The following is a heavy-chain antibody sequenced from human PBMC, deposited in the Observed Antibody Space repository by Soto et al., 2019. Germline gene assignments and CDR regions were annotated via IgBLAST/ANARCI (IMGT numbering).Heavy chain of an antibody. J-gene: IGHJ4*02. Sequence: QVQLVQSGPEVKKPEASVKVSCKTSGYTFTSSGISWVRQAPGQGPEWMGWISGHNGVTNFARNFQDRVTLTIDSSTTTAYMELRSLSFADTAISYCARDQGGYGILDDWGQGTLVTVSS. CDR2: ISGHNGVT. D-gene: IGHD5-12*01. V-gene: IGHV1-18*04. CDR3: ARDQGGYGILDD. CDR1: GYTFTSSG.